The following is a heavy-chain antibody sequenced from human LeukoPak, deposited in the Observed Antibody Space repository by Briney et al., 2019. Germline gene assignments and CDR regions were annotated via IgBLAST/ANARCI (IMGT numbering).Heavy chain of an antibody. CDR1: GFTFDDYA. CDR2: ISGDGGST. J-gene: IGHJ4*02. CDR3: AKSRGVWGPFDY. D-gene: IGHD3-10*01. V-gene: IGHV3-43*02. Sequence: PGGSLRLSCAASGFTFDDYAMCWVRQAPGKGLEWVSIISGDGGSTHYADSVKGRFTISRDNSKNSLYLQMNGLRPEDTALYYCAKSRGVWGPFDYWGQGTLVTVSS.